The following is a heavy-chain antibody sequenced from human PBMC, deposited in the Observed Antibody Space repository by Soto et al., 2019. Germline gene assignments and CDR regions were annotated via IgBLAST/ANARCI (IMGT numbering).Heavy chain of an antibody. V-gene: IGHV1-69*01. D-gene: IGHD3-10*01. J-gene: IGHJ5*02. Sequence: QVQLVQSGSEVKKPGSSVKVSCKASPGTFSTYAVSWVRQAPGQGLEWMGGIIPLFGTPNYAQKFQGRVTITADESTRTVYMELSSLSSEDTAVYYCARGDLSYYGSGSYYSWFDPWGQGTLVSVSS. CDR3: ARGDLSYYGSGSYYSWFDP. CDR2: IIPLFGTP. CDR1: PGTFSTYA.